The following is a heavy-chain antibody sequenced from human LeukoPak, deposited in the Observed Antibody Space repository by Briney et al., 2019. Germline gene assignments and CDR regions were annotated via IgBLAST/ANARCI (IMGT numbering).Heavy chain of an antibody. CDR2: ISGGGGST. V-gene: IGHV3-23*01. CDR1: GLTFSSYA. J-gene: IGHJ4*02. Sequence: PGGSLRLSCAASGLTFSSYAMNWVRQAPGKGLEWVSAISGGGGSTYYAGSVKGRFTISRDNSKSTVYLQMNSLRAEDTAVYFCAKAQVYLDYWGQGTLATVSS. CDR3: AKAQVYLDY.